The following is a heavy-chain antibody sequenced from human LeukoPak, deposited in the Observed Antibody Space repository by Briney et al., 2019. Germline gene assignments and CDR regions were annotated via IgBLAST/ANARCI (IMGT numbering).Heavy chain of an antibody. Sequence: ASVKVSCKASGGTFSSYAISWVRQAPGQGLEWMGGIIPIFGTANYAQKFQGRVTITADKSTSTAYMELSSLRSEDTAVYYCARSPGYSGYDHNWFDPWGQGTLVTASS. D-gene: IGHD5-12*01. CDR2: IIPIFGTA. CDR3: ARSPGYSGYDHNWFDP. V-gene: IGHV1-69*06. CDR1: GGTFSSYA. J-gene: IGHJ5*02.